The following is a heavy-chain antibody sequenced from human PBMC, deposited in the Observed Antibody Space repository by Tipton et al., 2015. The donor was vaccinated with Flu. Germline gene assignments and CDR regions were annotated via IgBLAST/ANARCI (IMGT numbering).Heavy chain of an antibody. CDR2: IYYSGNA. J-gene: IGHJ3*01. D-gene: IGHD5-12*01. Sequence: TLSLTCTVSGDSIRSVTYYWGWIRQPPGKGLEWIGNIYYSGNAYYNPSLKSRVTILVDTSKNQMSLNLNSVTAADTAVYYCARDLRGYRGYTGGDAFDVWGQGTMVTVSS. CDR1: GDSIRSVTYY. V-gene: IGHV4-39*07. CDR3: ARDLRGYRGYTGGDAFDV.